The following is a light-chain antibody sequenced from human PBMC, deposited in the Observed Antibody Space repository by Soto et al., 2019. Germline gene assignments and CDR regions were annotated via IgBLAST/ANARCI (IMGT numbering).Light chain of an antibody. CDR1: QSVSSY. CDR3: QQRGNWPVT. J-gene: IGKJ4*01. V-gene: IGKV3-11*01. CDR2: DAS. Sequence: EIVLTQSPATLSLSPGERATLSCRASQSVSSYLTWYQQKPGQAPRLLIYDASKRATGIPARFSGSGSGADFTLTISSLEPEDFAVYFCQQRGNWPVTFGSGNKVEIK.